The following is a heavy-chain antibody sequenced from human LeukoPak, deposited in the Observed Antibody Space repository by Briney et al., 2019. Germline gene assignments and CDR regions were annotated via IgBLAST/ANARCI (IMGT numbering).Heavy chain of an antibody. V-gene: IGHV3-48*04. CDR3: ARGGAARPDY. CDR1: GFTFSSYG. Sequence: GGSLRLSCAASGFTFSSYGMNWVRQAPGKGLEWLAYISSSSSTISYADSVKGRFTISRDNAENSLYLQLHSLRAEDTAVFYCARGGAARPDYWGQGTLVTVSS. D-gene: IGHD6-25*01. J-gene: IGHJ4*02. CDR2: ISSSSSTI.